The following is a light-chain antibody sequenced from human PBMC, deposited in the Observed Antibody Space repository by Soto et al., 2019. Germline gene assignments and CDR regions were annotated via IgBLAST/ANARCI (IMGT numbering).Light chain of an antibody. Sequence: EIVLTQSPGTLSLSPGERATLSCRASQSVSSNYLAWYQQKPGQAPRLLIYGTSSRATAIPDRFSGSGSGTDFTLTISRLEPEDFAVYYCQQYGSSSWTFGQGTKVDIK. CDR1: QSVSSNY. CDR3: QQYGSSSWT. CDR2: GTS. J-gene: IGKJ1*01. V-gene: IGKV3-20*01.